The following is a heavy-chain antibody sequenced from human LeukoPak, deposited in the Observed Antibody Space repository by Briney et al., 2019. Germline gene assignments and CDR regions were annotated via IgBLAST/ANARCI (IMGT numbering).Heavy chain of an antibody. J-gene: IGHJ4*02. Sequence: SETLSLTCTVSGGSISSSSYYWGWIRQPPGKGLEWIGSIYYSGSTYYNPSLKSRVTISVDTSKNQFSLKLSSVTAADTAVYYCARLTTIFGVVIDAPYFDYWGQGTLVTVSS. CDR1: GGSISSSSYY. V-gene: IGHV4-39*01. CDR3: ARLTTIFGVVIDAPYFDY. D-gene: IGHD3-3*01. CDR2: IYYSGST.